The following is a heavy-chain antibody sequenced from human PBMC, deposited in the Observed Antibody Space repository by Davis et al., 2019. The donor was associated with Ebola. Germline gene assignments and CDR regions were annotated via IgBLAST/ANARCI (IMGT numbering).Heavy chain of an antibody. Sequence: MPSETLSLTCTVSGGSIRNHYWSWVRQAPGKGLELMAYIYTGSANYNPSLNGRATISVGPSINQFSLTLKSVTAADTAVYSCARGEWFPTGYGMDVWGQGTTVTVSS. CDR1: GGSIRNHY. CDR2: IYTGSA. D-gene: IGHD3-3*01. CDR3: ARGEWFPTGYGMDV. V-gene: IGHV4-59*11. J-gene: IGHJ6*02.